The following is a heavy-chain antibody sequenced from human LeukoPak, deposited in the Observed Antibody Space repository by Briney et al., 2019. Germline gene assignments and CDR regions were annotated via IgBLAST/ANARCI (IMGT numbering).Heavy chain of an antibody. CDR1: GQPFSRYY. CDR2: INHSGRP. V-gene: IGHV4-34*01. CDR3: ARGMWSADIVVTITGWFDP. J-gene: IGHJ5*02. Sequence: SDTLSLLCAVYGQPFSRYYWRWPRQPTGEGREWIGDINHSGRPNYNPSLKSRVTISVGTSKNRFSLKLSSVTAADTAVYYCARGMWSADIVVTITGWFDPWGQGTLVTVSS. D-gene: IGHD5-12*01.